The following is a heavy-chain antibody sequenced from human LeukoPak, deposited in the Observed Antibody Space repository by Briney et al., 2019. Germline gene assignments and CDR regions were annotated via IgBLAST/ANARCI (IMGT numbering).Heavy chain of an antibody. D-gene: IGHD3-3*01. CDR1: GCTFSSYA. V-gene: IGHV1-69*13. Sequence: GASVKVSCKASGCTFSSYAISWVRRAPGQGLEGMGGIIPIFGTANYAQKFQGRVTITADESTSTAYMELSSLRSEDTAVYYCATGLRPADDFWSGYYPFDYWGQGTLVTVSS. CDR3: ATGLRPADDFWSGYYPFDY. J-gene: IGHJ4*02. CDR2: IIPIFGTA.